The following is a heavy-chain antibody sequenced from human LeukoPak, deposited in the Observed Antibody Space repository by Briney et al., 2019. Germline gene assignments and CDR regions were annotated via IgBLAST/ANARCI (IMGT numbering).Heavy chain of an antibody. D-gene: IGHD6-19*01. J-gene: IGHJ3*02. CDR1: GGSISSGGYY. Sequence: ASETLSLTCTVSGGSISSGGYYWCWIRQHPGRGLEWIGYIYYSGSTYYNPSLKSRVTISVDTSKNQFSLKLSSVTAADTAVYYCARDGIAVAATDAFDIWGQGTMVTVSS. V-gene: IGHV4-31*03. CDR3: ARDGIAVAATDAFDI. CDR2: IYYSGST.